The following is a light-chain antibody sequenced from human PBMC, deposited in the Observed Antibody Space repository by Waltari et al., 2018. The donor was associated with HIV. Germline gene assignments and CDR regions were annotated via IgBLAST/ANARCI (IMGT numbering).Light chain of an antibody. Sequence: QSELTQPPSVSAAPGQRVTISCTGSSSNIGAGYDVHWYQQVPGRAPKVVIYGNSNRPSGVPDRFSGSKSGSSASLVITGLLSEDEADYYCQSYDSNLSGLFGGGTKVTVL. CDR1: SSNIGAGYD. CDR2: GNS. CDR3: QSYDSNLSGL. V-gene: IGLV1-40*01. J-gene: IGLJ2*01.